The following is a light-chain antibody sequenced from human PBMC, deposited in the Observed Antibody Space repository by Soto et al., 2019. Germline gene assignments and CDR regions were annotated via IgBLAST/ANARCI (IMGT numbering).Light chain of an antibody. CDR2: NAS. CDR1: QIISNW. J-gene: IGKJ1*01. V-gene: IGKV1-5*03. CDR3: QQYNSYSWT. Sequence: IHMTQSPASLSAHVGYRVTITCRASQIISNWLSWYQQRPGKAPKLLIYNASNLESGVPSRFSGSGSGTEFTLIISSLQPDDFATYYCQQYNSYSWTFGQGTKVDI.